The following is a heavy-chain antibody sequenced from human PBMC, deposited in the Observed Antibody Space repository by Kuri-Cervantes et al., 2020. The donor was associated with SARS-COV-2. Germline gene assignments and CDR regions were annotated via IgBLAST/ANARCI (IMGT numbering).Heavy chain of an antibody. J-gene: IGHJ6*02. D-gene: IGHD5-18*01. Sequence: ASVKVSCKVSGYTLTELSMHWVRQAPGKGLEWMGGFDPEDGETIYAQKFQGRVTMTEDTSTDTAYMELSSLRSEDTAVYYCARVGGDNYGPADYLGMDVWGQGTTVTVSS. V-gene: IGHV1-24*01. CDR1: GYTLTELS. CDR2: FDPEDGET. CDR3: ARVGGDNYGPADYLGMDV.